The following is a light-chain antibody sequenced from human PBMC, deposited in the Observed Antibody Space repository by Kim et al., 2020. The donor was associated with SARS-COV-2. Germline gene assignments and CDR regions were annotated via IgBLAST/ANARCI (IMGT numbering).Light chain of an antibody. CDR3: SSYTSSSLVV. CDR2: DVS. V-gene: IGLV2-14*03. J-gene: IGLJ2*01. CDR1: RSDVGGYNY. Sequence: QSITISCTGTRSDVGGYNYVSWYQQHPGKAPKLMIYDVSNRPSGVSNRFSGSKSGNTASLTISGLQAEDEADYYCSSYTSSSLVVFGGGTKVTVL.